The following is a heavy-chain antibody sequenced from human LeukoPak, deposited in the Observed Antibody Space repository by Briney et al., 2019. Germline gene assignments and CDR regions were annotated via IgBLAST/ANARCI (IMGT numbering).Heavy chain of an antibody. CDR1: GGSFSGYY. CDR3: ARDTSSSLGVDY. CDR2: INHSGST. D-gene: IGHD6-6*01. J-gene: IGHJ4*02. Sequence: PSETLSLTCAVYGGSFSGYYWSWIRQPPGKGLEWIGEINHSGSTSYNPSLKSRVTISVDTSKNQFSLKLSSVTAADTAVYYCARDTSSSLGVDYWGQGTLVTVSS. V-gene: IGHV4-34*01.